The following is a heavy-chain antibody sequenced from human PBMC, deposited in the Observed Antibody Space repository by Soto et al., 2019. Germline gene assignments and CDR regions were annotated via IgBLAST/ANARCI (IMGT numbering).Heavy chain of an antibody. CDR3: AKFITTTANYFDF. CDR2: ISAGGGNT. Sequence: EVQMLESGGGLVQPGGSLRLSCAVSGFTFSAHAMTWVRQAPGQGLEWVSTISAGGGNTYYADSVKGRFTISRDYYKNTLYLQINSLRAEDTAVYYCAKFITTTANYFDFWGQGTLVTVSS. J-gene: IGHJ4*02. CDR1: GFTFSAHA. V-gene: IGHV3-23*01. D-gene: IGHD4-4*01.